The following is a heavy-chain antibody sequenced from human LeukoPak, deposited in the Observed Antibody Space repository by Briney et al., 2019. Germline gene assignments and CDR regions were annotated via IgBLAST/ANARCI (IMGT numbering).Heavy chain of an antibody. CDR3: ARRASYPYYFDY. V-gene: IGHV5-51*01. CDR2: IYPGDSDT. CDR1: GYNFTTYW. D-gene: IGHD1-26*01. J-gene: IGHJ4*02. Sequence: NAGESLQISCKCSGYNFTTYWIGWVRQLPGKGLEWMGIIYPGDSDTRYSPSFQGQVTISGDKSINTAYLQWSSLKASDTAMYYCARRASYPYYFDYWGQETLVTVSS.